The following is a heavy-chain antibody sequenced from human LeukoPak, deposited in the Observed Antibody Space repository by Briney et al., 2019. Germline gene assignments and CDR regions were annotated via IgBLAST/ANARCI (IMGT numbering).Heavy chain of an antibody. CDR1: GGSISSYY. J-gene: IGHJ3*02. V-gene: IGHV4-59*01. Sequence: SETLSLTCTVSGGSISSYYWSWIRQPPGKGLEWTGYIYYSGSTNYNPSLKSRVTISVDTSKNQFSLKLSSVTAADTAVYYCARDGGPAFDIWGQGKMVTVSS. CDR3: ARDGGPAFDI. CDR2: IYYSGST. D-gene: IGHD3-16*01.